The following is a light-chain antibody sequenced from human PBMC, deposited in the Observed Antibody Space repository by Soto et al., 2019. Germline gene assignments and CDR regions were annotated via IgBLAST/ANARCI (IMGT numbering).Light chain of an antibody. V-gene: IGLV1-44*01. CDR1: NSNIGSNA. CDR2: DDN. CDR3: AAWDHSLYGNF. Sequence: QSVLTQPPSVSGTPGQRVIICCSGSNSNIGSNAVHWYQQLPGAAPKLLIDDDNQRPSGVPDRFSGSKSGTSASLAISGLRSEDVADYYCAAWDHSLYGNFFGTGTKVTVL. J-gene: IGLJ1*01.